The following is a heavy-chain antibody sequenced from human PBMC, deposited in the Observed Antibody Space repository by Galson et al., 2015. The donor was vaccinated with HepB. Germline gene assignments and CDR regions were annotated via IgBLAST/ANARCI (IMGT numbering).Heavy chain of an antibody. Sequence: SLRLSCAASGFTFSDYYMSWIRQAPGKGLEWVSYISSSSSYTNYADSVKGRFTISRDNAKNSLYLQMNSLRAEDTAVYYCARVRGGPAVTTFDYWGQGTLVTVSS. CDR2: ISSSSSYT. J-gene: IGHJ4*02. CDR1: GFTFSDYY. V-gene: IGHV3-11*06. D-gene: IGHD4-17*01. CDR3: ARVRGGPAVTTFDY.